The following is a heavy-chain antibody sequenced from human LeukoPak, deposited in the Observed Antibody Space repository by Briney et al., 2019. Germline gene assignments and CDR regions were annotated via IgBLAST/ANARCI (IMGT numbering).Heavy chain of an antibody. CDR1: GYTFTSYG. Sequence: ASVKVSCKASGYTFTSYGISWVRQAPGQGLEWMGIINPSGGSTSYAQKFQGRVTMTRDTSTSTVYMELSSLRSEDTAVYYCARGFCSGGSCYSTIYYMDVWGKGTTVTISS. CDR2: INPSGGST. D-gene: IGHD2-15*01. J-gene: IGHJ6*03. CDR3: ARGFCSGGSCYSTIYYMDV. V-gene: IGHV1-46*01.